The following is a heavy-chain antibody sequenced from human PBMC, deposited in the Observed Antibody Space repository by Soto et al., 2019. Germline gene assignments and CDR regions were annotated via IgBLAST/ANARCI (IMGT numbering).Heavy chain of an antibody. V-gene: IGHV4-39*01. J-gene: IGHJ5*02. CDR2: IYYSGST. CDR1: GGSISSSSYY. D-gene: IGHD2-2*01. Sequence: SETLSLTCTVSGGSISSSSYYWGWIRQPPGKGLEWIGSIYYSGSTYYNPSLKSRVTISVDTSKNQFSLKLSSVTAADTAVYYCARQWASDCSSTSCYYLGWFDPWGQGTLVTVSS. CDR3: ARQWASDCSSTSCYYLGWFDP.